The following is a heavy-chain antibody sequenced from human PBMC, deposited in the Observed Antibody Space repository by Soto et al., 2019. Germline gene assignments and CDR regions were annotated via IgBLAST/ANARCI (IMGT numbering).Heavy chain of an antibody. CDR3: EVTTGY. D-gene: IGHD2-21*02. J-gene: IGHJ4*02. V-gene: IGHV1-8*01. Sequence: QVQVVQSRAEVKKPGASVKVSCKTSGYTFTDYDINWVRQAPGQGLEYMGWVSPENSNAGYAQQFRGRVSMTTNTIISTAYLELTDLRYEEPALYYCEVTTGYWGQGTMVTLPS. CDR1: GYTFTDYD. CDR2: VSPENSNA.